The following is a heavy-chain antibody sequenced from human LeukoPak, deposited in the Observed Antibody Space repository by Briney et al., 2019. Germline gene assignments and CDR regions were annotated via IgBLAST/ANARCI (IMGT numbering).Heavy chain of an antibody. CDR3: ARDRMGDCATTSCYLAF. D-gene: IGHD2-2*01. V-gene: IGHV1-2*02. J-gene: IGHJ4*02. CDR1: GYTFTAYY. Sequence: ASVNVSCKSSGYTFTAYYLHWVRQAPGQGLEWMGWINPNSGDTNYAQKFQGRVTMTRDTSITTAYMELSRLTSDDTAIYYCARDRMGDCATTSCYLAFWGQGTLVIVSS. CDR2: INPNSGDT.